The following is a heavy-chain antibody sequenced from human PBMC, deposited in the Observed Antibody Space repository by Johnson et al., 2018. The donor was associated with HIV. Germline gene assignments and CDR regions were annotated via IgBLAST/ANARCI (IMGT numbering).Heavy chain of an antibody. Sequence: VQLVESGGGVVRPGGSLRLSCAASGFTFDDYAMSWVRQAPGQGLEWVSGIDWNGGSTGYADSVKGRFTISRDNSKNTLYLQMNSLRAEDTAVYYCAKPYGSGSYDAFDIWGQGTMVTVSS. D-gene: IGHD3-10*01. V-gene: IGHV3-20*04. CDR2: IDWNGGST. J-gene: IGHJ3*02. CDR3: AKPYGSGSYDAFDI. CDR1: GFTFDDYA.